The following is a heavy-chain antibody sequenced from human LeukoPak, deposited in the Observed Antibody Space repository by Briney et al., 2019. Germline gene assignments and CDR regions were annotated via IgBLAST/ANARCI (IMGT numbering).Heavy chain of an antibody. V-gene: IGHV3-48*01. CDR2: ISSSSSTI. D-gene: IGHD2-15*01. Sequence: GGSLRLSCAASGFTFSSYSMNWVRQAPGKGLEWVSYISSSSSTIYYADSVKGRFTISRDNSKNTLSLQMNTLRTDDTAVYYCAKGRALEVVAAFNYWGQGTVVTVSS. CDR1: GFTFSSYS. J-gene: IGHJ4*02. CDR3: AKGRALEVVAAFNY.